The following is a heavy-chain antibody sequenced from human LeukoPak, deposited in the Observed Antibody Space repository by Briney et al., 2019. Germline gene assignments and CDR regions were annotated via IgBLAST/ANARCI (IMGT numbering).Heavy chain of an antibody. CDR3: ARGRYITGTLDAFDI. Sequence: GRSLRLSCAASGFTFSSYGMHWVRQAPGKGLEWVAVIWYDGSNKYYADSVKGRFTISRDNSKNTLYLQMNSLRAEDTAVYYCARGRYITGTLDAFDIWGQGTMVTVSS. CDR1: GFTFSSYG. CDR2: IWYDGSNK. J-gene: IGHJ3*02. V-gene: IGHV3-33*01. D-gene: IGHD1-20*01.